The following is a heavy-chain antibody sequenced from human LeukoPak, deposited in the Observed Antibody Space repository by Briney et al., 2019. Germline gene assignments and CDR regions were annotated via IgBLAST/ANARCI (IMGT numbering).Heavy chain of an antibody. J-gene: IGHJ4*02. D-gene: IGHD7-27*01. CDR3: AFGASNWDQFDY. CDR2: IYPADSDT. V-gene: IGHV5-51*01. CDR1: GYPFTNHW. Sequence: GESLKISCKGSGYPFTNHWIAWVRRMPGKGLEWMGIIYPADSDTRYSPSFQGQVTISADKSVRTAYLQWSSLKASDTAVYYCAFGASNWDQFDYWGQGTLVTVSS.